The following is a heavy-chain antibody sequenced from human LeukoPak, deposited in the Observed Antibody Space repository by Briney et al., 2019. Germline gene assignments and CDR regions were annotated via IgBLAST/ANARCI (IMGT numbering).Heavy chain of an antibody. Sequence: SETLSLTCAAYGGSFSGYYWSWIRQPPGKGLEWIGEINHSGSTNYNPSLKSRVTISVDTSKNQFSLKLSSVTAVDTAVYYCARTSVVPAATRDFDYWGQGTLVTVSS. CDR1: GGSFSGYY. J-gene: IGHJ4*02. V-gene: IGHV4-34*01. CDR3: ARTSVVPAATRDFDY. D-gene: IGHD2-2*01. CDR2: INHSGST.